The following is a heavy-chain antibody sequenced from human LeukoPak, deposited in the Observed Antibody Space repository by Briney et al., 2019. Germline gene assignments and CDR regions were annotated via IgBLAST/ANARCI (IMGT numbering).Heavy chain of an antibody. CDR3: ARGGTTYFSGSGTHP. J-gene: IGHJ4*02. V-gene: IGHV4-34*01. CDR1: GGSFSGYF. CDR2: INRRGVT. D-gene: IGHD3-10*01. Sequence: SETLSLTCGVSGGSFSGYFWTWIRQFPGRGLEWIGEINRRGVTYYNPSLESRLAISLDTSQNQFSLNLTSVTAADTAVYFCARGGTTYFSGSGTHPWGQGTLASVSS.